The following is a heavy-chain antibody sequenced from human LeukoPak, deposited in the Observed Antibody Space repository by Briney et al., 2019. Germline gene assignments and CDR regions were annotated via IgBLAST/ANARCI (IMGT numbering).Heavy chain of an antibody. CDR2: IKQDGSEK. CDR3: ARLVEGSSWYQYYYYYYGMDV. J-gene: IGHJ6*04. Sequence: GGSLRLSCAASGFTFSSYWMSWVRQAPGKGLEWVANIKQDGSEKYYVDSVKGRFTISRDNAKISLYLQMNSLRAEDTAVYYCARLVEGSSWYQYYYYYYGMDVWGKGTTVTVSS. D-gene: IGHD6-13*01. CDR1: GFTFSSYW. V-gene: IGHV3-7*03.